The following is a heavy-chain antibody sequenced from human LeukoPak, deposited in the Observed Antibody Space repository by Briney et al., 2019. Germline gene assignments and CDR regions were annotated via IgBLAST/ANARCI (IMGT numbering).Heavy chain of an antibody. D-gene: IGHD6-19*01. CDR2: IYYSGST. CDR1: GGSISSSSYY. J-gene: IGHJ4*02. V-gene: IGHV4-39*01. Sequence: PSETLSLTCTVSGGSISSSSYYWGWIRQPPGKGLEWIGSIYYSGSTYYNPPLKSRVTISVDTPKNQFSLKLSSVTAADTAVYYCARRGPIAVAGKDYWGQGTLVTVSS. CDR3: ARRGPIAVAGKDY.